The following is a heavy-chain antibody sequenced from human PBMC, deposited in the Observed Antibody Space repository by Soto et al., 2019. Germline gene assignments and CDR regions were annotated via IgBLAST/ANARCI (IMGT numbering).Heavy chain of an antibody. CDR2: ISVSGDNT. CDR3: ADGGEWSFNFVY. D-gene: IGHD3-3*01. CDR1: GLTFSTYA. Sequence: PGGSLRLSCAASGLTFSTYAMSWVRQAPGKGLEWVSGISVSGDNTYYADSVKGRFTISRDNSKNTLYLQMNNLRAEDTAVYYCADGGEWSFNFVYWGQGTLVTVSS. J-gene: IGHJ4*02. V-gene: IGHV3-23*01.